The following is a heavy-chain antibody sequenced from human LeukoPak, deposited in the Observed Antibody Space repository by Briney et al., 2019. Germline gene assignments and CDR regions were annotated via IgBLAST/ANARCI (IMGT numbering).Heavy chain of an antibody. CDR2: IYSGGST. CDR3: AYLQQQLSFDY. V-gene: IGHV3-53*05. CDR1: GFTVSSNY. J-gene: IGHJ4*02. D-gene: IGHD6-13*01. Sequence: PGGSLRLSCAASGFTVSSNYMSWVRQAPGKGLEWVSVIYSGGSTYYAGSVKGRFTISRDNSKNTLYLQMNSLRAEDTAVYYCAYLQQQLSFDYWGQGTLVTVSS.